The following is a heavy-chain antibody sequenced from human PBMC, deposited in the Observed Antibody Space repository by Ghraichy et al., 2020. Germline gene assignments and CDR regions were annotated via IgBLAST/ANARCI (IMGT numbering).Heavy chain of an antibody. V-gene: IGHV2-5*02. D-gene: IGHD1-14*01. J-gene: IGHJ4*02. CDR2: IYWDDAK. Sequence: SGPTLVKPTRTLTLTCTFSGFSLSSRDLVVGWIRQPPGKALEWLGLIYWDDAKNFSPSLETRLTITKDTSKNQVVLTLNNMDPVDTATYYCARKNPISYFDFWGQGILVPVSS. CDR3: ARKNPISYFDF. CDR1: GFSLSSRDLV.